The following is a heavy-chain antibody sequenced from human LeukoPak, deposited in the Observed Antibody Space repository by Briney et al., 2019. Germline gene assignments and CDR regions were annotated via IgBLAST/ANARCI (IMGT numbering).Heavy chain of an antibody. J-gene: IGHJ3*02. D-gene: IGHD4-17*01. CDR3: ARQRATVTRISSFDI. CDR2: IHSGGNT. V-gene: IGHV3-66*04. Sequence: PGWSLRLSRLVSVVTVHHNYMSGVRQAPAKGLECVSLIHSGGNTFYADSVQGRFTISRDNYKNKMYLQMNSLRVEDTAVYYCARQRATVTRISSFDIWGQGTMVTVSS. CDR1: VVTVHHNY.